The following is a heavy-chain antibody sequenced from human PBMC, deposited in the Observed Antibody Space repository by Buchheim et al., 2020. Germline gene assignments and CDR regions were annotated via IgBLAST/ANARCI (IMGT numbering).Heavy chain of an antibody. D-gene: IGHD2-8*01. CDR3: ARPMVPGDYYGMDV. J-gene: IGHJ6*02. V-gene: IGHV3-33*01. CDR1: GFTFSSYG. CDR2: IWYDGSNK. Sequence: QVQLVESGGGVVQPGRSLRLSCAASGFTFSSYGMHWVRQAPGKGLEWVAVIWYDGSNKYYADSVKGRFTISRDNSKNTLYLQMNSLRAEDTAVYYCARPMVPGDYYGMDVWGQGTT.